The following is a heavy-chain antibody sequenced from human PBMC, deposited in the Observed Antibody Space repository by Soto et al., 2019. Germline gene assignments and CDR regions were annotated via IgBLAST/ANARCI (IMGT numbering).Heavy chain of an antibody. CDR3: ARSIAAAGTP. CDR2: INHSGST. V-gene: IGHV4-34*01. CDR1: GGSFSGYY. D-gene: IGHD6-13*01. J-gene: IGHJ5*02. Sequence: SVTLSLTCAVYGGSFSGYYWSWIRQPPGKGLEWIGEINHSGSTNYNPSLKSRVTISVDTSKNQFSLKLSSVTAADTAVYYCARSIAAAGTPWGQGTLVTVSS.